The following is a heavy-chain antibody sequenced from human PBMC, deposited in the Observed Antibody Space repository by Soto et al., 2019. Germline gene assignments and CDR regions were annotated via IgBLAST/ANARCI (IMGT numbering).Heavy chain of an antibody. V-gene: IGHV3-66*01. J-gene: IGHJ5*02. D-gene: IGHD6-19*01. CDR3: AKLNSSGWYESWIDA. CDR1: GFTVSNNY. CDR2: IYSGGST. Sequence: GGSLRLSCAASGFTVSNNYMSWVRQAPGKGLEWVSLIYSGGSTYYADSVKGRFTISRDSSKNTLYLQMNSLRAEDTAVYYCAKLNSSGWYESWIDAWGQGTLVTVSS.